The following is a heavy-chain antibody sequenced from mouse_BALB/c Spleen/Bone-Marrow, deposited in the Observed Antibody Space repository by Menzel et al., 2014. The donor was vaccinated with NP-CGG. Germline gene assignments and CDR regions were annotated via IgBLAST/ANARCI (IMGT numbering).Heavy chain of an antibody. CDR2: ISSAGST. Sequence: EVMLVESGGGLVKPGGSLKLSCAASGFTFSSYAMSWVRQTPEKRLEWVASISSAGSTYYPNSVKGRFTVSRDNARNILYLQMSSLMSEDTAMYYCVRWTTYPLMDYWGQGTSVTVSS. D-gene: IGHD5-5*01. V-gene: IGHV5-6-5*01. CDR1: GFTFSSYA. J-gene: IGHJ4*01. CDR3: VRWTTYPLMDY.